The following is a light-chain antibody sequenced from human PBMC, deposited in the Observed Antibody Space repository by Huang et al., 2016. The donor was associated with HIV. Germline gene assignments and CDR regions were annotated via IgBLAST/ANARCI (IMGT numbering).Light chain of an antibody. CDR3: QQYQDWPRT. CDR2: GAS. CDR1: QSVSSN. V-gene: IGKV3-15*01. Sequence: EIVMTQSPGTLSLSPGERATLSGRPSQSVSSNLAWYPHKPGQAPRLLIYGASTRATGVPARFSGSGSGTEFTLTISSLQSDDFVVYYCQQYQDWPRTFGQGTKVEIK. J-gene: IGKJ1*01.